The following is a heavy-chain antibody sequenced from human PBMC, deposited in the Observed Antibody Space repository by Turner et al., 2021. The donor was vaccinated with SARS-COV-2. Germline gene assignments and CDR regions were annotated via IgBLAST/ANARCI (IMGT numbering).Heavy chain of an antibody. CDR3: ARLVRRAEYYFDY. J-gene: IGHJ4*02. V-gene: IGHV4-39*01. CDR1: GGSISSSSYY. Sequence: QLQLQESVPGLVKPSETLSLTCTVSGGSISSSSYYWGWIRQPPGQGLEWIGSIYYSGSNYYNPSLKSRVTISVDTSKNQFSLKLSSVTAADTAVYYCARLVRRAEYYFDYWGQGTLVTVSS. D-gene: IGHD3-10*01. CDR2: IYYSGSN.